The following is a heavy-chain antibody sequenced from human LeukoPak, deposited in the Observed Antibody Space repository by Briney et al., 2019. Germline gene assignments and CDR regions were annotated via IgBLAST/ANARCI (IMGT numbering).Heavy chain of an antibody. D-gene: IGHD3-10*01. V-gene: IGHV4-4*07. CDR3: ARDAKYYYGSRTYFFFEY. Sequence: SETLSLTCTVSGGSFSTYYWSWIRQPAGKEREWIGHIYTSGTTNYNPSLKSRVTTSIDTSKNQFSLKLTSITAADTAVYYCARDAKYYYGSRTYFFFEYWGQGTPLTVSS. J-gene: IGHJ4*02. CDR2: IYTSGTT. CDR1: GGSFSTYY.